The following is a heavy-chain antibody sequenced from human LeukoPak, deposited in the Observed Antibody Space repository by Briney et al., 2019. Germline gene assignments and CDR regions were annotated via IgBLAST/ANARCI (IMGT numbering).Heavy chain of an antibody. D-gene: IGHD2-21*02. V-gene: IGHV4-34*01. Sequence: SSETLSFTCAVYGGSFSGYYWSWIRQPPGKGLEWIGEINHSGSTNYNSSLKSRVTISVDTSKNQFSLKLSSVTAADTAVYYCATSCGGDCYSTAGFDYWGQGTLVTVSS. CDR1: GGSFSGYY. CDR2: INHSGST. J-gene: IGHJ4*02. CDR3: ATSCGGDCYSTAGFDY.